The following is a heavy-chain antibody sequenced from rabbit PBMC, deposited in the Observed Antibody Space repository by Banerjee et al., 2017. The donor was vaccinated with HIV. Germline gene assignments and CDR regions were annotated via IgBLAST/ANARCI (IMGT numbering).Heavy chain of an antibody. CDR1: GFSFSSSDY. CDR3: ARDLTGVIGWNFGW. D-gene: IGHD4-1*01. J-gene: IGHJ6*01. CDR2: IAGSSSGFT. Sequence: QEQLVESGGGLVKPEGSLKLSCTASGFSFSSSDYMCWVRQAPGKGLEWISCIAGSSSGFTYSATWAKGRFTCSKTSSTTVTLQMTSLTVADTATYFCARDLTGVIGWNFGWWGPGTLVTVS. V-gene: IGHV1S45*01.